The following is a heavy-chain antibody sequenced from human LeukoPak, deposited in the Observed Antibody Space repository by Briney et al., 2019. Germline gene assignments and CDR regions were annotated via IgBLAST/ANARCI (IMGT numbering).Heavy chain of an antibody. CDR2: ISPNSGGT. V-gene: IGHV1-2*02. D-gene: IGHD6-19*01. CDR1: GYTFTYYY. CDR3: ARVRDSSGWYSYYGMDV. J-gene: IGHJ6*02. Sequence: ASVRVSCKASGYTFTYYYVHWVRQAPGQGLEWMGCISPNSGGTHYAQKFQGRVTMTRDTSITTAYMELSSLRSDDTAVYYCARVRDSSGWYSYYGMDVWGQGTTVTVSS.